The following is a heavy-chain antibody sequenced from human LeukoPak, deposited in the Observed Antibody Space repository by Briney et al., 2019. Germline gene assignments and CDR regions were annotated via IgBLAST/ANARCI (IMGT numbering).Heavy chain of an antibody. D-gene: IGHD3-10*01. J-gene: IGHJ4*02. CDR2: IIPILGIA. Sequence: XXXAXGQXXEWMGRIIPILGIANYAQKFQGRVTITADKSTSTAYMELSSLRSEDTAVYYCARGSGNNDYWGQGTLVTVSS. CDR3: ARGSGNNDY. V-gene: IGHV1-69*04.